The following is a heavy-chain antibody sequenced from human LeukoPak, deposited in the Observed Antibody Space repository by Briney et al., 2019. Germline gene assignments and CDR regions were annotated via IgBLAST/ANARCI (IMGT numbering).Heavy chain of an antibody. CDR3: ARETRGWIDY. D-gene: IGHD6-19*01. V-gene: IGHV3-30-3*01. J-gene: IGHJ4*02. CDR2: ISYDGSNK. Sequence: GGSLRLSCAASGFTFSSYAMHWVRQAPGKGLEWVAVISYDGSNKYCADSVKGRFTISRDNSKNTLYLQMNSLRAEDTAVYYCARETRGWIDYWGQGTLVTVSS. CDR1: GFTFSSYA.